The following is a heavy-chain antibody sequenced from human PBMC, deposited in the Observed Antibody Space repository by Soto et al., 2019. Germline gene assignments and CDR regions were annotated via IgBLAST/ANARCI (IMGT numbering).Heavy chain of an antibody. Sequence: HLGGSLRLSCAASGLTFSSYAMSWVRQAPGKGLEWVSAISGSGGSTYYADSVKGRFTISRDNSKNTLYLQMNSLRAEDTAVYYCAKDRGDYDYVWGSYRYTGVPDYWGQGTLVTVSS. D-gene: IGHD3-16*02. V-gene: IGHV3-23*01. CDR3: AKDRGDYDYVWGSYRYTGVPDY. CDR2: ISGSGGST. CDR1: GLTFSSYA. J-gene: IGHJ4*02.